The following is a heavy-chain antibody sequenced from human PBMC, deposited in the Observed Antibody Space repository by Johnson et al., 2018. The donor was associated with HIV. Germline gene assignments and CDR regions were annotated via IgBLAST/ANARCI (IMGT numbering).Heavy chain of an antibody. CDR3: TRVSGLTFGAFDI. J-gene: IGHJ3*02. Sequence: VQLVESGGGLVQPGGSLRLSCAASGFTFSSYDMHWVRQATGKGLEWVLAIGPAGDTYYPGAVKGRFTISRENAKNSLYLQLNSLRAGDTAVYYCTRVSGLTFGAFDIWGQGTMVTVSS. CDR2: IGPAGDT. CDR1: GFTFSSYD. V-gene: IGHV3-13*01. D-gene: IGHD3-22*01.